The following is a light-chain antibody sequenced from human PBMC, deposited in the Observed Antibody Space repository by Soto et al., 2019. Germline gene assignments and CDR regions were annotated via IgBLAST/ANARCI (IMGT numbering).Light chain of an antibody. J-gene: IGKJ3*01. CDR1: ESVHRN. CDR2: YAS. Sequence: EMVMTQSPATLSVSPGERVTLSCRASESVHRNLARYQQKPGQGPRLLIYYASTRATGVPDRFTGSGSGTEFTLTISSLQSEDFGVYHCQHYSNWPPTFGPGTKVEIK. V-gene: IGKV3-15*01. CDR3: QHYSNWPPT.